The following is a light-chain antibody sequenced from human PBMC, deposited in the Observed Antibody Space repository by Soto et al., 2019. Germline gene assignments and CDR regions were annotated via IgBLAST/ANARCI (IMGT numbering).Light chain of an antibody. Sequence: DIVLTQSPDSLAVSLGEMAAINCKSSQSVLHDSDNKHYIAWYQQRPGQAPRLLLYWASTRHSGVPGRFTGSGSGTYFTLTIDSLQSEDVALYFCQQNYTVPYTFGQGTRLEMK. CDR2: WAS. CDR1: QSVLHDSDNKHY. CDR3: QQNYTVPYT. J-gene: IGKJ2*01. V-gene: IGKV4-1*01.